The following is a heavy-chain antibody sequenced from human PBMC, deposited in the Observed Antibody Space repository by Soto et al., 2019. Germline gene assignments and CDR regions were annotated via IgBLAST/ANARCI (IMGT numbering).Heavy chain of an antibody. D-gene: IGHD2-2*01. V-gene: IGHV4-39*01. CDR3: GWVMIGTSRHTDPDY. J-gene: IGHJ4*02. CDR1: GASISSRDYY. CDR2: IDYNGVT. Sequence: SETLSLTCSVSGASISSRDYYWGWIRQTPGKGLEWIGNIDYNGVTYYNPSLKSRVTVSKDTSKNQFSLKVASVTAADPAIYYCGWVMIGTSRHTDPDYWGQGTQVTVS.